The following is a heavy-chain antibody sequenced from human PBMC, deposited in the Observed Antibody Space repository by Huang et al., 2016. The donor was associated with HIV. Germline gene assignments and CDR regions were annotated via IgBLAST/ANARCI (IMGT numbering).Heavy chain of an antibody. CDR1: GAPVLSCA. J-gene: IGHJ4*02. CDR3: ARDREFSSGWGWAGYYLDY. V-gene: IGHV1-18*04. D-gene: IGHD6-19*01. CDR2: IRLDFGET. Sequence: QVRLVQSGAEVKKPGASLKVSCKADGAPVLSCAISWVRQAPGQGLEWVGRIRLDFGETRYAKRFQGRLTMTRDTSTSTAYMELRSLGADATAVYYCARDREFSSGWGWAGYYLDYWGQGTPVLVSS.